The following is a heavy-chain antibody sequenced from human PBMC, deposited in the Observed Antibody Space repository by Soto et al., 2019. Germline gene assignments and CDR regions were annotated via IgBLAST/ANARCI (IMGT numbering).Heavy chain of an antibody. CDR3: ARPSYSSSSDAGRIDY. CDR1: GGSISSSSYY. Sequence: PSETLSLTCTVSGGSISSSSYYWGWIRQPPGKGLEWIGSIYYSGSTYYNPSLKSRVTISVDTSKNQFSLKLSSVTAADTAVYYCARPSYSSSSDAGRIDYWGQGTLVTVSS. J-gene: IGHJ4*02. V-gene: IGHV4-39*01. D-gene: IGHD6-6*01. CDR2: IYYSGST.